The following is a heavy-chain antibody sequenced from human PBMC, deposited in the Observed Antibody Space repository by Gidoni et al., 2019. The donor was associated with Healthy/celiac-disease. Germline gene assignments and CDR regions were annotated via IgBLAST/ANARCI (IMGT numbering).Heavy chain of an antibody. CDR2: NNTNTGNP. CDR3: ARVWMSTVTTRSWFDP. D-gene: IGHD4-4*01. Sequence: QVQLVQSGSELQKPGASVKVSCQATGYNFTSYAMNWVRTAPGQGLAWMGWNNTNTGNPHYAQGFTGRFVFSLDTSVRTAYLQISSLKAEDTAVYYCARVWMSTVTTRSWFDPWGQGTLVTVSS. CDR1: GYNFTSYA. V-gene: IGHV7-4-1*02. J-gene: IGHJ5*02.